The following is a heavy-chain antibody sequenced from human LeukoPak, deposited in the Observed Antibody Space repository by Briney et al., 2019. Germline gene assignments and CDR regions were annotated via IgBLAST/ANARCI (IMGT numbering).Heavy chain of an antibody. CDR1: GFTFSNYW. D-gene: IGHD6-13*01. CDR2: INSDGRST. J-gene: IGHJ6*02. CDR3: ARGTSSWRNGMDV. Sequence: GGPLRLSCAASGFTFSNYWIHWVRQGSGKGLVWVSRINSDGRSTSYADSVKGRFTISRDNAKNTLYLQMNSLRAEDTAVYYCARGTSSWRNGMDVWGQGTTVTVSS. V-gene: IGHV3-74*01.